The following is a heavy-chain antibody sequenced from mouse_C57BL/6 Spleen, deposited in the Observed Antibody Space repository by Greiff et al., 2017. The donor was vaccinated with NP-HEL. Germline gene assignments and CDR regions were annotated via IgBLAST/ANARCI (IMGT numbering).Heavy chain of an antibody. CDR3: ATLITTVVATYGDYAMDY. V-gene: IGHV2-9-1*01. D-gene: IGHD1-1*01. J-gene: IGHJ4*01. CDR2: IWTGGGT. CDR1: GFSLTSYA. Sequence: VHLVESGPGLVAPSQSLSITCTVSGFSLTSYAISWVRQPPGKGLEWLGVIWTGGGTNYNSALKSRLSISKDNSKSQVFLKMNSLQTDDTARYYCATLITTVVATYGDYAMDYWGQGTSVTVSS.